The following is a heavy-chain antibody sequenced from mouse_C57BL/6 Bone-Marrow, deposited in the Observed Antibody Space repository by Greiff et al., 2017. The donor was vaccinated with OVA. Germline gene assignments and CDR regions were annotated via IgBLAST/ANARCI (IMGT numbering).Heavy chain of an antibody. Sequence: QVQLKQSGPELVKPGASVKISCKASDYAFSRSWMNWVKPRPGKGLGWIVRIYPGGGVTNYNGKFKGKATLTPDKSSSTAYMQRSSLTSEDAAVYFCARCGTTVVGYYAMDYWGQGTSVTVSS. J-gene: IGHJ4*01. D-gene: IGHD1-1*01. CDR2: IYPGGGVT. CDR1: DYAFSRSW. V-gene: IGHV1-82*01. CDR3: ARCGTTVVGYYAMDY.